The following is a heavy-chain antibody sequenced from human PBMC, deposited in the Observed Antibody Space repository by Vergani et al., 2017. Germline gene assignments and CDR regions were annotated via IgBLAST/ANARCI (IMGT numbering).Heavy chain of an antibody. Sequence: QVQLVESGGGLVKPGGSLRLSCAASGFTFSDYYMSWIRQAPGKGLEWVSYISSSGSTIYYADSVKGRFTISRDNAKNSLYLQMNSLRAEDTAEYYCARDPVIAAASNYYYYYGMDVWGQGTTVTVSS. J-gene: IGHJ6*02. V-gene: IGHV3-11*01. CDR1: GFTFSDYY. CDR2: ISSSGSTI. CDR3: ARDPVIAAASNYYYYYGMDV. D-gene: IGHD6-13*01.